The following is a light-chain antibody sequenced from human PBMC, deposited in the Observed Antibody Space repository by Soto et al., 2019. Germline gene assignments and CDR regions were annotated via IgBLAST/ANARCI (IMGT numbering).Light chain of an antibody. CDR1: QSVSCY. CDR3: QPYNNWPLT. V-gene: IGKV3-15*01. J-gene: IGKJ4*01. CDR2: GTS. Sequence: DIVMTQSPSTLSWSPGARATLSCRASQSVSCYLAWYQRKPGQAPRLLIYGTSSRGTGVPTRFSGSRAGAEFTLTINRLQSEDFAVYYCQPYNNWPLTFGGGTKVDIK.